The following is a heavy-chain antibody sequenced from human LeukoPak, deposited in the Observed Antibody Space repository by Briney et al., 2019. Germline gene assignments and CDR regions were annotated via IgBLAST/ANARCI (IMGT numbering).Heavy chain of an antibody. Sequence: GASVKVSCKASGYTFTTYGISWVRQAPGQGHEWMGWISTYNGNTVYAQKLQGRVTMTTDTSTSTAYTELRSLRSDDTAIYYCARDAFGGVVANLDYWGQGTPVTVSS. CDR3: ARDAFGGVVANLDY. CDR1: GYTFTTYG. V-gene: IGHV1-18*01. CDR2: ISTYNGNT. D-gene: IGHD3-16*02. J-gene: IGHJ4*02.